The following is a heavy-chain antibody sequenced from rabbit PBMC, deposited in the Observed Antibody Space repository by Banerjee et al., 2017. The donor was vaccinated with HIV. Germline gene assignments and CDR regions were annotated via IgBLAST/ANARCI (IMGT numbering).Heavy chain of an antibody. D-gene: IGHD7-1*01. CDR2: IYAGSSGNT. V-gene: IGHV1S40*01. CDR3: ARSGVGGVVYTTTRLDL. CDR1: AFSFNSYT. Sequence: QSLEESGGDLVKPGASLTLTCTASAFSFNSYTMTWVRQAPGKGLEWIGCIYAGSSGNTSYASWAKGRFTISKPSSTTVTLQMTSLTAADTATYFCARSGVGGVVYTTTRLDLWGPGTLVTVS. J-gene: IGHJ3*01.